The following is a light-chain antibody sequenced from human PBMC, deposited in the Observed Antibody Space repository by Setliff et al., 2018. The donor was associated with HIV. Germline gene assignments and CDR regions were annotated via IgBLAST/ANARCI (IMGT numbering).Light chain of an antibody. CDR1: NIGSKS. CDR3: QVWDSSSDHPYV. V-gene: IGLV3-21*01. Sequence: SYELTQPHSVSVATAQTGPRITCGGNNIGSKSVHWYQQKPGQAPVVVIYYDSDRPSGIPERFSGSNSGNTATLTISRVEAGDEADYYCQVWDSSSDHPYVFGTGTKVTVL. CDR2: YDS. J-gene: IGLJ1*01.